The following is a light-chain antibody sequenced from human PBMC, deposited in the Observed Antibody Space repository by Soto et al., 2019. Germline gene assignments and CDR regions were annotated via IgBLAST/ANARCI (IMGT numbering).Light chain of an antibody. J-gene: IGKJ5*01. Sequence: QFTQSPSFLFASVGDRVPIPCPASQGIGSYLAWYQQKPGKAPKLLIYAASTLQSGVPSRFSGSGSGTDFTLTISSLQPEDFATYYCQQLDSYPITFGQGTRLEIK. CDR2: AAS. V-gene: IGKV1-9*01. CDR3: QQLDSYPIT. CDR1: QGIGSY.